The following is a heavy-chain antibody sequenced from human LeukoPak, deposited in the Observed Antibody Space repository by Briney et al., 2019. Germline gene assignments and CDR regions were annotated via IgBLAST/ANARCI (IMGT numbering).Heavy chain of an antibody. V-gene: IGHV3-11*04. D-gene: IGHD2-2*01. CDR3: ASGYCSSTSCAPREDY. Sequence: GGSLRLSCAASGFTFSDYYMSWIRQAPGKGLEWVSYIRSSGSTIYYADSVKGRFTISRDNAKNSLYLQMNSLRAEDTAVYYCASGYCSSTSCAPREDYWGQGTLVTVSS. CDR2: IRSSGSTI. J-gene: IGHJ4*02. CDR1: GFTFSDYY.